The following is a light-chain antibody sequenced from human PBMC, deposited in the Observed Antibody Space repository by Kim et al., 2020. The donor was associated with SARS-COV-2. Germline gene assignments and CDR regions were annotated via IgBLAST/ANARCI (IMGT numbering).Light chain of an antibody. Sequence: ASVGDRVTITCRASQDITNSLAWYQQKPGKVPKVLIYAASTLQSGVPSRFSGSGSGTEFTLTISSLQTEDVATYYCQKYNSAPWAFGPGTKVDIK. CDR2: AAS. CDR1: QDITNS. V-gene: IGKV1-27*01. J-gene: IGKJ1*01. CDR3: QKYNSAPWA.